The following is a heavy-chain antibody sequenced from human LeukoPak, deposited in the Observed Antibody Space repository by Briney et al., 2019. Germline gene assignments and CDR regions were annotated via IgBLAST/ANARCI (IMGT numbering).Heavy chain of an antibody. Sequence: SQTLSLTCAISGDSVSNNIATWNWVRQSPSRGLEWLGRTYYRSRWGNDYAISVKSRITINPDTPRNQFSLQLNSETPEDTAVYYCVRDSDDYYWALDFWGQGTPVTVSS. CDR2: TYYRSRWGN. V-gene: IGHV6-1*01. CDR3: VRDSDDYYWALDF. CDR1: GDSVSNNIAT. D-gene: IGHD3-10*01. J-gene: IGHJ4*02.